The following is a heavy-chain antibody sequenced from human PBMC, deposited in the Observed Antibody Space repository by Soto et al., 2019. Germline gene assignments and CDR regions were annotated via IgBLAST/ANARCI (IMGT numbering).Heavy chain of an antibody. CDR1: GGSISSGDYY. CDR2: TYYSGST. V-gene: IGHV4-30-4*01. J-gene: IGHJ3*02. CDR3: AREAHYYDILTGYAKGYAFDI. D-gene: IGHD3-9*01. Sequence: PSETLSLTCTVSGGSISSGDYYWSWIRQPPGKGLEWIGYTYYSGSTYYNPSLKSRVTISVDTSKNQFSLKLSSVTAADTAVYYCAREAHYYDILTGYAKGYAFDIWGQGTMVTVSS.